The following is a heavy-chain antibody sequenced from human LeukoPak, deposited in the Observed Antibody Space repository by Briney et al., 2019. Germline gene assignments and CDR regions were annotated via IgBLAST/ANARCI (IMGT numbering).Heavy chain of an antibody. CDR2: ISSSSSYI. J-gene: IGHJ6*03. D-gene: IGHD6-13*01. Sequence: GGSLRLSCAAPGFTFSSYSMNWVRQAPGKGLEWVSSISSSSSYIYYADSVKGRFTISRDNAKNSLYLQMNSLRAEDTAVYYCARDPHGSSYTWYYYYYMDVWGKGTTVTVSS. CDR3: ARDPHGSSYTWYYYYYMDV. V-gene: IGHV3-21*01. CDR1: GFTFSSYS.